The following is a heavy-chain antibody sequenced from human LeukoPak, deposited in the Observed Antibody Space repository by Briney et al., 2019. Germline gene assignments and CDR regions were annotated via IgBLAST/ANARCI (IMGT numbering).Heavy chain of an antibody. CDR2: ISVYNGNT. Sequence: GASVRVSSKASGYTFSIYGFSCVRQAPGQGLEWMGWISVYNGNTNYAQKFQGRVTMTRDMSTSTVYMELSSLRSEDTAVYYCARGYDYWGQGTLVTVSS. CDR1: GYTFSIYG. CDR3: ARGYDY. J-gene: IGHJ4*02. V-gene: IGHV1-18*01.